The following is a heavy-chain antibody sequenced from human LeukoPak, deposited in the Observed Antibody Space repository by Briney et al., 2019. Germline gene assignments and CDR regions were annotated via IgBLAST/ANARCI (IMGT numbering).Heavy chain of an antibody. CDR2: IYYSGST. V-gene: IGHV4-59*08. Sequence: SETLSLTCTVSGGSISSYYWSWIRQPPGKGLEWIGYIYYSGSTNYNPSLKSRVTISVDTSKNQFSLKLSSVTAADTAVYYCARHLPGYSYGPEFDYWGQGTLVTVSS. CDR1: GGSISSYY. J-gene: IGHJ4*02. CDR3: ARHLPGYSYGPEFDY. D-gene: IGHD5-18*01.